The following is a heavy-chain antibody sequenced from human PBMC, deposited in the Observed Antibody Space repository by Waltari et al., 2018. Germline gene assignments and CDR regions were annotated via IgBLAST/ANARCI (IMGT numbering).Heavy chain of an antibody. CDR1: GFPLDDYA. V-gene: IGHV3-9*01. J-gene: IGHJ4*02. D-gene: IGHD1-26*01. CDR3: AKDIGGSYYACNFDY. Sequence: EVQLVESGGGLVQPGRSLRLSCAASGFPLDDYAMTGVRHGPGKGLGWVSGISWNSGSKGYADSVKGRFTISRDNAKNSLYLQMNSLRAEDTALYYCAKDIGGSYYACNFDYWGQGTLVTVSS. CDR2: ISWNSGSK.